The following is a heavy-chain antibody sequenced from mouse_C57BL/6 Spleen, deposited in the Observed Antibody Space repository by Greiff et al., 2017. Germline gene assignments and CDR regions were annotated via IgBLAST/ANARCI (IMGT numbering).Heavy chain of an antibody. J-gene: IGHJ2*01. D-gene: IGHD2-5*01. CDR1: GYAFSSYW. V-gene: IGHV1-80*01. CDR3: ARWAVTTNYFDY. CDR2: IYPGDGDT. Sequence: VKLQQSGAELVKPGASVKISCKASGYAFSSYWMNWVKQRPGKGLEWIGQIYPGDGDTNYNGKFTGKATLTADKSSSTAYMQLSSLTSEDSAVYFCARWAVTTNYFDYWGQGTTLTVSS.